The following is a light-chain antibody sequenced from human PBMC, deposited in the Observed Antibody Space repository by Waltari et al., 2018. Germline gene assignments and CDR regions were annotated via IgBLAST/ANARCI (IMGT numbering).Light chain of an antibody. CDR1: QNIDSW. J-gene: IGKJ1*01. Sequence: DIQMTQSPSTLSASVGDRVTITCRASQNIDSWLTWYQQKPGKAPNHLIYEASNLESGVPSRFSGSGSGTEFTLTISSLQPDDFATYYCQHYKNYPRTFGQGTEVEIK. CDR2: EAS. V-gene: IGKV1-5*03. CDR3: QHYKNYPRT.